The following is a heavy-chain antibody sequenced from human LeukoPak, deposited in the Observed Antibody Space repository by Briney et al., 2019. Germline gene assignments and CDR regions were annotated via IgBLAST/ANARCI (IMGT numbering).Heavy chain of an antibody. D-gene: IGHD3-22*01. V-gene: IGHV3-23*01. J-gene: IGHJ4*02. CDR2: ISGSGGST. Sequence: PGGSLRLSCAASGFTYSSYAMSWVRQAPGKGLEWVSAISGSGGSTYYADSVKGRFTISRDNSKNTLYLQMNSLRAEDTAVYYCAKDLYYYDSSGYYSSDYWGQGTLVTVSS. CDR1: GFTYSSYA. CDR3: AKDLYYYDSSGYYSSDY.